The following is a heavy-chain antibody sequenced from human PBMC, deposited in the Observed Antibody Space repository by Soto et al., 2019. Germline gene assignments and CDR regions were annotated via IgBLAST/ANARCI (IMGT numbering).Heavy chain of an antibody. D-gene: IGHD3-22*01. CDR3: ATSLSGYYYNY. V-gene: IGHV3-48*03. J-gene: IGHJ4*02. CDR2: IHTSGGTI. Sequence: LRLSCVASGFTFSSYEMMWVRQAPGKGLEWVSFIHTSGGTIYYADSVKGRFSISRDNAQNSLYLQMNSLRADDTAVYYCATSLSGYYYNYWGQGTLVTVSS. CDR1: GFTFSSYE.